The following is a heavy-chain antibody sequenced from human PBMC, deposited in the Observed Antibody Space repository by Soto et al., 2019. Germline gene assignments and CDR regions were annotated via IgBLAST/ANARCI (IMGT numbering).Heavy chain of an antibody. V-gene: IGHV3-30-3*01. Sequence: PGGSLRLSCAASGFTFSSYAMHWVRQAPGKGLAWVSVISYDGSNKYYADSVKGRFTISRDNSKNTLYLQMNSLRAEDTAVHYCARGGATTRSYYGMDXWGQGTTFTVS. CDR1: GFTFSSYA. J-gene: IGHJ6*02. CDR2: ISYDGSNK. CDR3: ARGGATTRSYYGMDX. D-gene: IGHD1-26*01.